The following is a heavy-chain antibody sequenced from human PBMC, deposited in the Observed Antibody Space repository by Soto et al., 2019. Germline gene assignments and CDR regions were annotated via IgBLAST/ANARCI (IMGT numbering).Heavy chain of an antibody. D-gene: IGHD6-25*01. Sequence: KPSETLSLTCAVSGGSISSGGYSWSWIRQPPGKGLEWIGYIYHSGSTYYNPSLKSRVTISVDRSKNQFSLKLSSVTAADTAVYYCARGSGRRGIVDAFDIWGQGTMVTVSS. CDR2: IYHSGST. CDR1: GGSISSGGYS. J-gene: IGHJ3*02. CDR3: ARGSGRRGIVDAFDI. V-gene: IGHV4-30-2*01.